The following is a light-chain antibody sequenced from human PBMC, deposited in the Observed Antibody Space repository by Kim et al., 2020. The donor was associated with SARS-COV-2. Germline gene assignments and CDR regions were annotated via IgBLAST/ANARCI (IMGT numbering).Light chain of an antibody. J-gene: IGLJ1*01. Sequence: QSALTQPASVSGSLGQSITISCTGTSSDVGSYNLVSWYQHHPGKAPKFMIYEVSKRPSGVSNRFSGSKSGNTASLTISGLQADDEADYYCCSYAGSATLVFGSGTKVTVL. V-gene: IGLV2-23*02. CDR2: EVS. CDR3: CSYAGSATLV. CDR1: SSDVGSYNL.